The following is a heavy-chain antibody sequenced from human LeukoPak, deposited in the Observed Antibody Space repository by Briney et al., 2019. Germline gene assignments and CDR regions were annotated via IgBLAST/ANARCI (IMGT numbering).Heavy chain of an antibody. J-gene: IGHJ6*04. Sequence: SVKVSCKASGGTFSSYAISWVRQAPGQGLEWMGGIIPIFGTAKYAQKFQGRVTITADESTSTAYMELSSLRPEDRAVSYCARGNLERTYYDILTGTYGMDVWGKGTTVTVSS. CDR2: IIPIFGTA. CDR3: ARGNLERTYYDILTGTYGMDV. CDR1: GGTFSSYA. V-gene: IGHV1-69*01. D-gene: IGHD3-9*01.